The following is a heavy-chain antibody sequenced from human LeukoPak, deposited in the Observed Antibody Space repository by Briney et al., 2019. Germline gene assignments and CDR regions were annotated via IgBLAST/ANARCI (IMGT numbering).Heavy chain of an antibody. Sequence: QPGGSLRLSCAASGFTFSSYEMNWVRQAPGKGLEGVSYISSSGSTIYYADSVKGRFTISRDNAKNSLYLQMNSLRAEDTAVYYCAGCDIVVVPAAIWGQGTLVTVSS. CDR2: ISSSGSTI. V-gene: IGHV3-48*03. CDR3: AGCDIVVVPAAI. D-gene: IGHD2-2*01. CDR1: GFTFSSYE. J-gene: IGHJ4*02.